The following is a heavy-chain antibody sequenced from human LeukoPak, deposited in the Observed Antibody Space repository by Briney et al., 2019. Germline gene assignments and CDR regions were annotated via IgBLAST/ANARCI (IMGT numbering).Heavy chain of an antibody. CDR1: GFTFSSYA. J-gene: IGHJ4*02. Sequence: PGRSLRLSCAASGFTFSSYAMHWVRQAPGKGLEWVAVISYDGSNKYYADSVKGRFTISRDNSKNTLYLQMNSLRAEDTAVYYCARGSVTYYFDYWGQGTLVTVSS. D-gene: IGHD3-16*01. V-gene: IGHV3-30-3*01. CDR2: ISYDGSNK. CDR3: ARGSVTYYFDY.